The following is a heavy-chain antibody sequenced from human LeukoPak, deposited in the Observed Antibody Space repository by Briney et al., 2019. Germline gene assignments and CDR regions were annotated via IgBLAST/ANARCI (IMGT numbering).Heavy chain of an antibody. CDR1: GGSISSYF. CDR2: VYYSGST. V-gene: IGHV4-59*01. CDR3: ARARENYYYYYYMDV. J-gene: IGHJ6*03. Sequence: SETLSLTCTVSGGSISSYFWTWIRQPPGKGLDWIGYVYYSGSTSYNPSLKSRVTISVDTSKNQFSLKLSSVTAADTAVYYCARARENYYYYYYMDVWGKGTTVTVSS. D-gene: IGHD3-10*01.